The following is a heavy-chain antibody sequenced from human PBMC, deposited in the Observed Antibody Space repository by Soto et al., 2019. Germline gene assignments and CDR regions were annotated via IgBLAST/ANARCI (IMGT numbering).Heavy chain of an antibody. CDR1: GFTFSSYA. CDR3: ANTVTIFGVVDYFDY. J-gene: IGHJ4*02. Sequence: GGSLRLSCAASGFTFSSYAMSWVRQAPGKGLEWVSAISGSGVNTYYADSGKGRFTISRDNSKNTLYLQMNSLRAEDTAVYYCANTVTIFGVVDYFDYWGQGTLVTVSS. V-gene: IGHV3-23*01. D-gene: IGHD3-3*01. CDR2: ISGSGVNT.